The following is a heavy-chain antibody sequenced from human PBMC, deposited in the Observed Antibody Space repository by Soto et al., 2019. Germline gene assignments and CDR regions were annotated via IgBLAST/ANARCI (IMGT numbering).Heavy chain of an antibody. CDR1: GITFTNLD. D-gene: IGHD3-3*01. V-gene: IGHV1-8*01. CDR3: ARSFLGQGFFS. CDR2: MHANTGLT. Sequence: QVQLVQSGAEVKKPGASVKVSCKASGITFTNLDLNWVRQAPGQGLDWMGWMHANTGLTGHAQKFQGRLFLTRDTPIATAYRELSGLGAGARAVYYCARSFLGQGFFSWGQGPVVTVSS. J-gene: IGHJ4*02.